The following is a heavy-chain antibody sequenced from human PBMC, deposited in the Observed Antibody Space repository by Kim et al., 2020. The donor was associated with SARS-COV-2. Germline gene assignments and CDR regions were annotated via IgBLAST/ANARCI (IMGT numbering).Heavy chain of an antibody. V-gene: IGHV4-59*09. J-gene: IGHJ3*01. CDR3: ARGQLLQLDVFND. D-gene: IGHD3-22*01. Sequence: KYNPSLNRRVTMSMDTSKNQLSLKLRSVTAADTAIYYCARGQLLQLDVFNDWGQGTMVAVSS.